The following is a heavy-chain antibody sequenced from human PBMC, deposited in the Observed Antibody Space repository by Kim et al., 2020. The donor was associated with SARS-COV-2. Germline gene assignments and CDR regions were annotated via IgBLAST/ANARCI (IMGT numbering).Heavy chain of an antibody. Sequence: ASVKVSCKASGYTFTSYAMHWVRQAPGQRLEWMGWINAGNGNTKYSQKFQGRVTITGDTSASTAYMELSSLRSEDTAVYYCARERAIVVVPAAMDYWGQGTLVTVSS. CDR1: GYTFTSYA. CDR2: INAGNGNT. V-gene: IGHV1-3*01. D-gene: IGHD2-2*01. J-gene: IGHJ4*02. CDR3: ARERAIVVVPAAMDY.